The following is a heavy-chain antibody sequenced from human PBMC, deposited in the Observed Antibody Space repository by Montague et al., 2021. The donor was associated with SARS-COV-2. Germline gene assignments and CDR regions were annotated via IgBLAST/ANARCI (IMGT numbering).Heavy chain of an antibody. Sequence: SETLSLTCTVSGGSISSSSYYWSWIRQPPGKGLEWIGNIYYSGSTYYNPSLKSRVTISVDTSKNQFSLKLSSVTAADTAVYYCARVGRQQLVRLSGMDVWGQGTTVTGSS. CDR3: ARVGRQQLVRLSGMDV. V-gene: IGHV4-39*07. D-gene: IGHD6-13*01. CDR2: IYYSGST. J-gene: IGHJ6*02. CDR1: GGSISSSSYY.